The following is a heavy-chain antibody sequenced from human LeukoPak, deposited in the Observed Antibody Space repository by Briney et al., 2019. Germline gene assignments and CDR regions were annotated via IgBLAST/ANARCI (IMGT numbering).Heavy chain of an antibody. CDR1: GFTFNNYL. D-gene: IGHD3-10*01. CDR2: LFTGGGRT. Sequence: GGSLRLSCAASGFTFNNYLMSWVRQAPGKGLEWVSALFTGGGRTLYADSVKGRFTISGDTSKTTLYLQMNSLRAEDTAVYYCAKECDYSPGHKFDLWGQGTLVTVSS. J-gene: IGHJ4*02. CDR3: AKECDYSPGHKFDL. V-gene: IGHV3-23*01.